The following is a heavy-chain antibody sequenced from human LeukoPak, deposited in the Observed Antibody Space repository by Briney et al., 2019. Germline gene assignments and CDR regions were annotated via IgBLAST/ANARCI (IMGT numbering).Heavy chain of an antibody. CDR3: ASSRSDYYKTFDY. CDR2: IYYSGST. CDR1: GGSISSSSYY. Sequence: SETLSLTCTVSGGSISSSSYYWGWIRQPPGKGLEWIGSIYYSGSTYYNPSLKSRVTISVDTSRNQFSLKLSSVTAADTAVYYCASSRSDYYKTFDYWGQGTLVTVSS. D-gene: IGHD3-22*01. V-gene: IGHV4-39*07. J-gene: IGHJ4*02.